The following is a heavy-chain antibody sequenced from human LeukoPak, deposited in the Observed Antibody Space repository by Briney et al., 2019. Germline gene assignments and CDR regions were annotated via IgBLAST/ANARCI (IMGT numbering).Heavy chain of an antibody. Sequence: GGSLRLSCAASGFTFISYGMHWVRQAPGKGLEWVSAISGSGGTTYLADSVKGRFTISRDNSKNTLYLQMNSLRAEDTAVYSWAKAPPPYCSGGSCFDAFDIWGQGTMVTASS. CDR1: GFTFISYG. CDR2: ISGSGGTT. V-gene: IGHV3-23*01. CDR3: AKAPPPYCSGGSCFDAFDI. D-gene: IGHD2-15*01. J-gene: IGHJ3*02.